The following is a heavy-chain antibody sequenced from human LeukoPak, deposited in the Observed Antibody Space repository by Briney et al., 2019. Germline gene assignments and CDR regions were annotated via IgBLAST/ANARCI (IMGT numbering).Heavy chain of an antibody. J-gene: IGHJ4*02. V-gene: IGHV3-7*03. CDR1: GFTFSSYW. CDR2: IKQDGSEK. Sequence: GGSLRLSCAASGFTFSSYWMSWVRQAPGKGLEWVANIKQDGSEKYYVDSVKGRFTISRDNAKNSLYLQMNSLRAEDTALYYCAKDFSSSWPFYYFDYWGQGTLVTVSS. D-gene: IGHD6-13*01. CDR3: AKDFSSSWPFYYFDY.